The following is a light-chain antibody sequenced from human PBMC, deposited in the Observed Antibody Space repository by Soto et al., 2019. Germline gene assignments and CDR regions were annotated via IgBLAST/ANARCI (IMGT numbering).Light chain of an antibody. J-gene: IGKJ1*01. CDR3: QQSYNART. Sequence: DIQMTQSPSPLSASVGDRVTITCRARQSISSYLNWYQQKPGKAPKLLIYAASSLQSGVPSRFSGSGSGTDFTLTISSLQPEDSAIYYCQQSYNARTFGQGTKVEIK. V-gene: IGKV1-39*01. CDR1: QSISSY. CDR2: AAS.